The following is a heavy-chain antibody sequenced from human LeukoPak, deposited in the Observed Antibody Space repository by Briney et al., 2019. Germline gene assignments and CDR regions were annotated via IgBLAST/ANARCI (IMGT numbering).Heavy chain of an antibody. Sequence: GGSLRLSCAASGFTFSSYAMSWVRQAPGKGLEWVSAIRDSGSSTHYADSVKGRFTTSRDNSKDTLFLQMNSLRAEDTAIYYCAKYGPQDSGSSHFDYWGQGALVTVSS. CDR3: AKYGPQDSGSSHFDY. D-gene: IGHD1-26*01. CDR1: GFTFSSYA. V-gene: IGHV3-23*01. CDR2: IRDSGSST. J-gene: IGHJ4*02.